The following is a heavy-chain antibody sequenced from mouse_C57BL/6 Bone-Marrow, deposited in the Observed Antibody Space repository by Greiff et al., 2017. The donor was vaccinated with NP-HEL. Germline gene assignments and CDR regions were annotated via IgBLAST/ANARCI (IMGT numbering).Heavy chain of an antibody. CDR3: ARPNLWDLYYFDD. J-gene: IGHJ2*01. V-gene: IGHV5-6*01. D-gene: IGHD4-1*01. CDR2: IRSCGIYT. CDR1: GFTFSSYG. Sequence: EVKVVESGGDLVKPGGSLKLSCAASGFTFSSYGMSWVRPTPDQRLDWVATIRSCGIYTYYPDSVKGRFTISRDNAKNTLYLQMSSLKAEDTAMYYCARPNLWDLYYFDDGGQGTTLTVSS.